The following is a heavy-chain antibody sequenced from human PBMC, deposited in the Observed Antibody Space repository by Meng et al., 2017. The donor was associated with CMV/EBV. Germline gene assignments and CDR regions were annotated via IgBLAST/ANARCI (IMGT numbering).Heavy chain of an antibody. J-gene: IGHJ4*02. D-gene: IGHD2-2*01. CDR3: SRGTSFDY. CDR1: GFTFSSYA. Sequence: GGSLRRSCAASGFTFSSYAMSWVRQAPGKGLEWVSVIYSGGSSTYYADSVKGRFTISRDNSKNTLYLQMNSLRAEDTAVYYCSRGTSFDYWGQGTLVTVSS. V-gene: IGHV3-23*03. CDR2: IYSGGSST.